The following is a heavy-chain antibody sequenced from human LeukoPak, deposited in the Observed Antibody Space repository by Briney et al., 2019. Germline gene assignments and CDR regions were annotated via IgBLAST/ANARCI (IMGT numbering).Heavy chain of an antibody. D-gene: IGHD3-22*01. CDR2: TYYRSKWYN. CDR1: GDSVSSNRAA. V-gene: IGHV6-1*01. J-gene: IGHJ6*03. Sequence: SQTLSLTCAISGDSVSSNRAAWNWIRQSPSRGLEWLGRTYYRSKWYNDYAVSVKSRITINPDTSKNQFSLQLNSVTPEDTAVYYCARDGHSSGFYYYYMDVWGKGTTVTVSS. CDR3: ARDGHSSGFYYYYMDV.